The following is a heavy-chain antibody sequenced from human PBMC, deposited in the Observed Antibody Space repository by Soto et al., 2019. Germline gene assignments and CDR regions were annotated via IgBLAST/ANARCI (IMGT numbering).Heavy chain of an antibody. CDR2: IYYSGST. CDR3: ARRGAYYFWSGYWVYGMDV. D-gene: IGHD3-3*01. V-gene: IGHV4-39*01. Sequence: SETLSLTCTVSGGSISSSSYYWGWIRQPPGKGLEGIGSIYYSGSTYYNPSLKSRVTISVDTSKNQFSLKLSSVTAADTAVYYCARRGAYYFWSGYWVYGMDVWGQGTTVTVSS. J-gene: IGHJ6*02. CDR1: GGSISSSSYY.